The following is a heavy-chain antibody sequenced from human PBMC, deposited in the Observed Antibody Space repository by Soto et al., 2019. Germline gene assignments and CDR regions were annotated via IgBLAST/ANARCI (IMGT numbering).Heavy chain of an antibody. CDR3: ARDFIGWHTYGPFES. V-gene: IGHV3-74*01. D-gene: IGHD6-19*01. CDR2: INSDGRST. J-gene: IGHJ4*02. CDR1: VVNFRKDV. Sequence: PVGSRRLSCSASVVNFRKDVVEWVRQAAVEGLVWVSRINSDGRSTRYAYSVKGRFTISIDNSGNTLFLQMNSLRADDTAVYYCARDFIGWHTYGPFESWGQGPMVPVSS.